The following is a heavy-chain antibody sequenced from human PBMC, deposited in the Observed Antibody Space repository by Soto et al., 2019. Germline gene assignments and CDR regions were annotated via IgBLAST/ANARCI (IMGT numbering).Heavy chain of an antibody. CDR3: ASWLKGPDIGNYYYGLDV. D-gene: IGHD2-15*01. Sequence: QVQLVQSGAEVKKPGSSVKVSCKASGGAFSDYAFSWVRQAPGQGLEWLGGIMPIFRAPDYAQKFQGRVTITAXEXTXTXDMEMTSLRSEDTAVYYCASWLKGPDIGNYYYGLDVWGQGTTVTVS. V-gene: IGHV1-69*12. J-gene: IGHJ6*02. CDR1: GGAFSDYA. CDR2: IMPIFRAP.